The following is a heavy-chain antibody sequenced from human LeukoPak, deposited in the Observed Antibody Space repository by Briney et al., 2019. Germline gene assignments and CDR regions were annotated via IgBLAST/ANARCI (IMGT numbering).Heavy chain of an antibody. CDR2: ISSSSSTI. CDR3: ARWGYYDSSGYDDAFDI. D-gene: IGHD3-22*01. Sequence: GGYLRLSCAASGFTFSSYSMNWVRQAPGKGLEWVSYISSSSSTIYYADSVKGRFTISRDNAKNSLYLQMNSLRAEDTAVYYCARWGYYDSSGYDDAFDIWGQGTMVTVSS. J-gene: IGHJ3*02. V-gene: IGHV3-48*01. CDR1: GFTFSSYS.